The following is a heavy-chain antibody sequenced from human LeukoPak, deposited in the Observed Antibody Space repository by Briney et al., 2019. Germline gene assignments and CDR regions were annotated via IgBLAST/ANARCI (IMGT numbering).Heavy chain of an antibody. D-gene: IGHD7-27*01. CDR1: GFTFSSYE. CDR3: ARDAERGGEFDH. V-gene: IGHV3-48*03. CDR2: ISSSGSPI. Sequence: GGSLRLSCAASGFTFSSYEMNWVRQAPGKGLEWVSYISSSGSPIYYADSVKGRFTISRDNAKNSLYLQMISLRAEDTAVYYCARDAERGGEFDHWGQGILVTVSS. J-gene: IGHJ4*02.